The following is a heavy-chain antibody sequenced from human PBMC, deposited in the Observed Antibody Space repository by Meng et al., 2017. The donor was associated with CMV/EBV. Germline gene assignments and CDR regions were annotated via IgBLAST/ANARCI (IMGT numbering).Heavy chain of an antibody. CDR3: ARYLSIAAQFPREGMDV. V-gene: IGHV3-21*01. Sequence: GGSLRLSCAASGFTFSSYSMNWVRQAPGKGLEWVSSISSSSSYIYYADSVKGRFTISRDNAKNSLYLQMNSLRAEDTAVYYCARYLSIAAQFPREGMDVWGQGTMVTVSS. CDR2: ISSSSSYI. CDR1: GFTFSSYS. D-gene: IGHD6-13*01. J-gene: IGHJ6*02.